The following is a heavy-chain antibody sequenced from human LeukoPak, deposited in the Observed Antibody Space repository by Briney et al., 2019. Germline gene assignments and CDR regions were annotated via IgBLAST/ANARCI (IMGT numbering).Heavy chain of an antibody. CDR2: IGTAGDT. D-gene: IGHD1-14*01. CDR3: ARIERTGALDI. V-gene: IGHV3-13*01. Sequence: GGSLRLSCAASGFTFSSYDMHWVRQATGKGLEWVSAIGTAGDTYYPGSVKGRFTISRENAKNSLYLQMNSLRAGDTAVYYCARIERTGALDIWGQGTMVTVSS. CDR1: GFTFSSYD. J-gene: IGHJ3*02.